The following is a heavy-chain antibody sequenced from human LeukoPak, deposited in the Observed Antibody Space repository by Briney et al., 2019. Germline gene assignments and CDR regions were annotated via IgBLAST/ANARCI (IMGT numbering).Heavy chain of an antibody. Sequence: PGGSLRVSCAASGFTFRSYAMYWVRQAPGKGLEYVSAISSNGDNTYYASSVRGRFTTSRDNSKNTLYLQMGSLRAEDMAVYYCARDGVGAYNWFDPWGQGTLVTVSS. CDR3: ARDGVGAYNWFDP. V-gene: IGHV3-64*01. J-gene: IGHJ5*02. CDR1: GFTFRSYA. CDR2: ISSNGDNT. D-gene: IGHD1-26*01.